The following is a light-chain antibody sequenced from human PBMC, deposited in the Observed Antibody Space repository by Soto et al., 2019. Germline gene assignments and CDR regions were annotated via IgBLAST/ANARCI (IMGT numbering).Light chain of an antibody. CDR2: GAS. CDR3: QHYGSSLWT. J-gene: IGKJ1*01. Sequence: EIVLTQSPGTLSFSPGERATLSRRASQSVSSTYLAWYQQRPGQAPRLLIYGASTRATGIPDRFSGSGSGTDFTLTISRLEPEDFAVYYCQHYGSSLWTFGQGTKVEIK. V-gene: IGKV3-20*01. CDR1: QSVSSTY.